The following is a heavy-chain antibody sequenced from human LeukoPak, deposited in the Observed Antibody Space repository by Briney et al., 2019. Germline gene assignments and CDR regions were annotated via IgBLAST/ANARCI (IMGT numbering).Heavy chain of an antibody. Sequence: QPGGSLRLSCAASGFTFSNYSMNWVRQAPGKGLEWVSYISSSGSTIYYADSVKGRFTISRGNAKKSLFLQMNSLRAEDTAVYYCARDRSGSSSVDDAFDIWGQGIMVTVSS. CDR3: ARDRSGSSSVDDAFDI. CDR2: ISSSGSTI. V-gene: IGHV3-48*04. CDR1: GFTFSNYS. J-gene: IGHJ3*02. D-gene: IGHD1-26*01.